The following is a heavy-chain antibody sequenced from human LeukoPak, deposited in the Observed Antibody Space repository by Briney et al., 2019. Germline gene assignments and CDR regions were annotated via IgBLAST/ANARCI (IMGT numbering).Heavy chain of an antibody. CDR3: VRGPYGASISKWFDP. CDR1: RGSISGYS. V-gene: IGHV4-59*01. CDR2: IYYSGDT. Sequence: PSETLSLTCTVSRGSISGYSWSWIRQSPGGGLEWIGYIYYSGDTAYNPSLRSRVTLSVDTSKNQFSLQLRSVTTADTAVYYFVRGPYGASISKWFDPWGQGTQVIVSP. D-gene: IGHD4/OR15-4a*01. J-gene: IGHJ5*02.